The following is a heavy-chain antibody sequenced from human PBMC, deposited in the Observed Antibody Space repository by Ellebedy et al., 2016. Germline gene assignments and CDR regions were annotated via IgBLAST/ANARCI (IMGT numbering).Heavy chain of an antibody. Sequence: GESLKISCAASGFTVSSNYMSWVRQAPGKGLEWVSVIYSGGSTYYADSVKGRFTISRDNSKNTLYLQMNSLRAEDTAVYYCARVVPRDYFDYWGQGTLVTVSS. CDR2: IYSGGST. D-gene: IGHD3-10*02. CDR1: GFTVSSNY. CDR3: ARVVPRDYFDY. V-gene: IGHV3-53*01. J-gene: IGHJ4*02.